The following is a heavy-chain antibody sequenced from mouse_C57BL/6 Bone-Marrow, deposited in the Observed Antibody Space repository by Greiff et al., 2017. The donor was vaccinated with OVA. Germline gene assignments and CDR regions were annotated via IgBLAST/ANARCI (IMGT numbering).Heavy chain of an antibody. CDR1: GYTFTDYY. Sequence: VQLQQSGPELVKPGASVKISCKASGYTFTDYYMNWVKQSHGKSLEWIGDINPNNGGTSYNQKFKGKATLTVDKSSSTAYMELRSLTSEDSAVYYCARTKVYDYAFDYWGQGTTLTVSS. J-gene: IGHJ2*01. V-gene: IGHV1-26*01. CDR2: INPNNGGT. D-gene: IGHD2-4*01. CDR3: ARTKVYDYAFDY.